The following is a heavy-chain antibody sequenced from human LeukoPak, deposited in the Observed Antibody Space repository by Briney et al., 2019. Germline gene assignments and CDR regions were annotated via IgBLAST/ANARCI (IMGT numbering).Heavy chain of an antibody. CDR3: AREIPRGYSGYDHFDY. V-gene: IGHV1-2*06. D-gene: IGHD5-12*01. Sequence: ASVKVSCPASGYTLTGYYLHWVRPAPGQGLEWMGRINPNSGGTNYAQKFQGRVTMTRDTSISTAYMELSRLRSDDTAVYYCAREIPRGYSGYDHFDYWGQGTLVTVSS. J-gene: IGHJ4*02. CDR1: GYTLTGYY. CDR2: INPNSGGT.